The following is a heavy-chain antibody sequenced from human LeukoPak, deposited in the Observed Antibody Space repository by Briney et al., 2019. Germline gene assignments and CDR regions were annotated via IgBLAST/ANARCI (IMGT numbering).Heavy chain of an antibody. J-gene: IGHJ4*02. CDR3: TRGGGWYSDC. D-gene: IGHD6-19*01. Sequence: GGSLRLSCVASGFTFSNYWMSWVRQAPGKGLEWVANIKKDGSGKYYVDSVKGRFTISRDNVNNSLSLQMNSLTVEDTAVYYCTRGGGWYSDCWGQGTLVTVSS. V-gene: IGHV3-7*03. CDR2: IKKDGSGK. CDR1: GFTFSNYW.